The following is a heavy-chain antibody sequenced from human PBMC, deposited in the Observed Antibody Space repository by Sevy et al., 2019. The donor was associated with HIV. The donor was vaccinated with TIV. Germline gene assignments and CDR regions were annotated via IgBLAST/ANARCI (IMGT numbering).Heavy chain of an antibody. CDR3: AKERPYYYDSSGYGLGAFDI. CDR2: ISGRGGST. J-gene: IGHJ3*02. Sequence: GGSLRLSCAASGFTFSSYAMSWVRQAPGKGLEWVSAISGRGGSTYYADSVKGRLTISRDNSKNTLYLQMNSLRAEDTAVYYCAKERPYYYDSSGYGLGAFDIWGQGTMVTVSS. D-gene: IGHD3-22*01. V-gene: IGHV3-23*01. CDR1: GFTFSSYA.